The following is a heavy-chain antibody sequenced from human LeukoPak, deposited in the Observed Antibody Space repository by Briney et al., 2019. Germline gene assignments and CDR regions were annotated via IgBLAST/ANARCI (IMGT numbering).Heavy chain of an antibody. D-gene: IGHD3-3*01. Sequence: GGSLRLSCAASGFTFSSYAMSWVRQAPGKGLEWVSAISGSGGSTYYADSVKGRFTISRDNSKNTLYLQMNSLRAEDTAVYHCAKGPYYDFWSGCWFDPWGQGTLVTVSS. V-gene: IGHV3-23*01. CDR3: AKGPYYDFWSGCWFDP. J-gene: IGHJ5*02. CDR2: ISGSGGST. CDR1: GFTFSSYA.